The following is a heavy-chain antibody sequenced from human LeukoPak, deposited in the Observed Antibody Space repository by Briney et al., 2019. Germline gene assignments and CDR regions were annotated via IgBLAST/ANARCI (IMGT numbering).Heavy chain of an antibody. V-gene: IGHV3-23*01. J-gene: IGHJ4*02. D-gene: IGHD3-22*01. Sequence: PGGSLRLSCAASGFTFSSYGMSWVRQAPGKGLEWVSAISGSGGSTYYADSVKGRFTISRDNSKNTLYLQMNSLRAEDTAVYYCAKDAGGTMIVHYCDYWGQGTLVTVSS. CDR1: GFTFSSYG. CDR3: AKDAGGTMIVHYCDY. CDR2: ISGSGGST.